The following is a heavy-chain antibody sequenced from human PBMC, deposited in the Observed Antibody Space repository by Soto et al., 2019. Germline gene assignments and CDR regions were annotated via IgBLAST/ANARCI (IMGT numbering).Heavy chain of an antibody. CDR3: ARGAAAFDI. CDR2: IYSSGST. V-gene: IGHV4-59*01. D-gene: IGHD6-25*01. CDR1: GGSIRSYY. Sequence: XETLSLTCTVSGGSIRSYYWSWIRQPPGKGLEWIGYIYSSGSTNYNPSLKSRVTISVDTSKSQFSLKLSSVTAADTAVYYCARGAAAFDIWGRGTMVTVSS. J-gene: IGHJ3*02.